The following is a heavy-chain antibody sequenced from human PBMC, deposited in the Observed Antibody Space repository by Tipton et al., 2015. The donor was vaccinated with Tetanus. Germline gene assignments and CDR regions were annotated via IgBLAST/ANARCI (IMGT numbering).Heavy chain of an antibody. D-gene: IGHD2-2*01. CDR3: ARALPEIHYYYGMDV. V-gene: IGHV4-59*01. Sequence: TLSLTCTVSGGSISSYYWSWIRQPPGKGLEWIGYIYYSGSTNYNPSLKSRVTISVDTSKNQFSLKLSSVTAADTAVYYCARALPEIHYYYGMDVWGQGTTVTVSS. J-gene: IGHJ6*02. CDR2: IYYSGST. CDR1: GGSISSYY.